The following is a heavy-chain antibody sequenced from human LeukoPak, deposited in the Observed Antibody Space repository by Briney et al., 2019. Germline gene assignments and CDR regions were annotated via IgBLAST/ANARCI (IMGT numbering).Heavy chain of an antibody. CDR1: GFTLSSSW. CDR2: IKNDASIT. J-gene: IGHJ2*01. D-gene: IGHD4-11*01. V-gene: IGHV3-74*01. CDR3: ARLQGSFWYFDL. Sequence: GGSLRLSCAASGFTLSSSWMHWVGQTPGKGVVCVSHIKNDASITNYADTVKGRFTISKDNAKNTLYLQMNSLRAEDTAVYYCARLQGSFWYFDLWGLGTLVTVSS.